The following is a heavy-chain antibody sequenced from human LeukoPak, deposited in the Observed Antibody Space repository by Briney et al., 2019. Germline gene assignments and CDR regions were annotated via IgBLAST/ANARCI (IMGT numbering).Heavy chain of an antibody. D-gene: IGHD2-2*01. CDR1: GFAFSRYG. J-gene: IGHJ4*02. Sequence: GGSLRLSCAASGFAFSRYGMRWVRQAPGKGLEWVAVIWYDGSKKYYVDSVKGRFTISRDDPKNTLYLQMNSLRAEDTAVYYCARDFCSATSCLDYWGRGTLVTVSS. CDR3: ARDFCSATSCLDY. CDR2: IWYDGSKK. V-gene: IGHV3-33*01.